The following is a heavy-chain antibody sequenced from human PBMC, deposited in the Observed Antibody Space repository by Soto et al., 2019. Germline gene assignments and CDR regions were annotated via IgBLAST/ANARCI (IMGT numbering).Heavy chain of an antibody. D-gene: IGHD2-21*02. V-gene: IGHV1-46*03. CDR1: GYTVTRHY. J-gene: IGHJ4*02. Sequence: QVQLVQSGAEVKKPGASVKVSCKASGYTVTRHYMHWGRQAPGQGLEWMGIIDPSGGSTTYAQKFPDRVTMTRDMATRTVYMALSSMCADDTAIYFCTRGSAVVTLDYFDSWGQGTLVTVSS. CDR2: IDPSGGST. CDR3: TRGSAVVTLDYFDS.